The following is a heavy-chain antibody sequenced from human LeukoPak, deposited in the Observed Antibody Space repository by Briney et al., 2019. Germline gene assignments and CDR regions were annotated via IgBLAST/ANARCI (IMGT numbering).Heavy chain of an antibody. CDR2: IYPGDSDT. V-gene: IGHV5-51*01. D-gene: IGHD2-2*01. Sequence: GESLKISCKGSGYSFTSYWIGWVRQMPGKGLEWMGIIYPGDSDTRYSPSFQGQVTISADKSISTAYLQWSSLKASDTAMYHCARHDEYQRPRDAFDIWGQGTMVTVSS. J-gene: IGHJ3*02. CDR3: ARHDEYQRPRDAFDI. CDR1: GYSFTSYW.